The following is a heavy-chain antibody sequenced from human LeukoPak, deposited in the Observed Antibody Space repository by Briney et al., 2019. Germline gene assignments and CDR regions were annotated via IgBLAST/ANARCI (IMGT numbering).Heavy chain of an antibody. Sequence: PGGSLRLSCAASGFTFSSYDMHWVRQATGKGLEWVSAIGTAGDTYYPGSVKGRFTISRENAKNSLYLQMNSLRAGDTAVYYCARGSPALYYYDSSGYPFDPDFDYWGQGTLVTVSS. D-gene: IGHD3-22*01. CDR2: IGTAGDT. V-gene: IGHV3-13*01. CDR1: GFTFSSYD. J-gene: IGHJ4*02. CDR3: ARGSPALYYYDSSGYPFDPDFDY.